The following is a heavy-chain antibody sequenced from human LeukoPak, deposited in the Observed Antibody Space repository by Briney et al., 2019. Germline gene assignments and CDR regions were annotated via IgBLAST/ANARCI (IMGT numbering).Heavy chain of an antibody. Sequence: GGSLRLSCAASGFTFRSYGMHWVRQAPGKGLEWVAVIWYDGSNKYYADSVKGRFTISRDNSKNTLYLQMNSLRAEDTAVYYCARDFNSYIAAAGGYFDYWGQGTLVTVSS. CDR1: GFTFRSYG. V-gene: IGHV3-33*01. J-gene: IGHJ4*02. CDR2: IWYDGSNK. D-gene: IGHD6-13*01. CDR3: ARDFNSYIAAAGGYFDY.